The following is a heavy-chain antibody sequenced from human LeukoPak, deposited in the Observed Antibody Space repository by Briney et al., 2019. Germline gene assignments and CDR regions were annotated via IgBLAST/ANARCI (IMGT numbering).Heavy chain of an antibody. V-gene: IGHV3-21*01. CDR3: AKGVGYYGSGSYGFIDY. D-gene: IGHD3-10*01. Sequence: GGSLRLSCAASGFTFSSYSMNWVRQAPGKGLEWVSSISSSSSYIYYADSVKGRFTISRDNAKNSLYLQMNSLRAEDTAVYYCAKGVGYYGSGSYGFIDYWGQGTLVTVSS. CDR1: GFTFSSYS. J-gene: IGHJ4*02. CDR2: ISSSSSYI.